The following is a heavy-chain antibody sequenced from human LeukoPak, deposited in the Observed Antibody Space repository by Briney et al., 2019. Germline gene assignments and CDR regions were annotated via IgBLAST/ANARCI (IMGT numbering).Heavy chain of an antibody. CDR2: IRYDGSNK. D-gene: IGHD6-13*01. CDR3: AKDLTGITAA. CDR1: GFTFSTYG. Sequence: RGSLRLSCAASGFTFSTYGMHWVRQAPGKGLEWVAFIRYDGSNKYYADSVKGRFTISRDNSKNTLYLQMNSLRAEDTAVYYCAKDLTGITAAWGQGTLVTVSS. V-gene: IGHV3-30*02. J-gene: IGHJ5*02.